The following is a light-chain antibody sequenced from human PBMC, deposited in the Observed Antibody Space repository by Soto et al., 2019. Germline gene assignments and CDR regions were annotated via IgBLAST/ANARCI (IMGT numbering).Light chain of an antibody. J-gene: IGKJ1*01. CDR1: QNINSD. CDR2: GAS. V-gene: IGKV1-39*01. CDR3: QQSYNVPPWT. Sequence: IQMTQSPSSLSASVGDRVTITCRASQNINSDLNWYQQKPGKAPKLLIYGASNLQGGVPSRFSGSGSGTDFTLTITSLQPEDFATFYCQQSYNVPPWTSGQGAKVDIK.